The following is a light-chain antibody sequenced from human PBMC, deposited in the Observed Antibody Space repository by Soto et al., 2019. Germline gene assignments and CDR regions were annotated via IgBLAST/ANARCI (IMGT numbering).Light chain of an antibody. J-gene: IGLJ3*02. CDR2: EVS. CDR3: SSHATSSTWV. CDR1: SSDVGSYNR. Sequence: QSALTQPPSVSGSPGQSVTISCTGTSSDVGSYNRVSWYQQPPGTAPKLMIYEVSNRPSGVPDRFSGSKSGNTASLTISGLQAEDEADYYCSSHATSSTWVFGGWTKLTVL. V-gene: IGLV2-18*02.